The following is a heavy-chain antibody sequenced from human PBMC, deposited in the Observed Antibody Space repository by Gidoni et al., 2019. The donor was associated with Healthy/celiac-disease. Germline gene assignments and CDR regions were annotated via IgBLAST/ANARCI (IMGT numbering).Heavy chain of an antibody. CDR2: ISGSGGST. D-gene: IGHD3-22*01. Sequence: EVQLLESVVGLVQPGGSLRLACAASGFTFRSHAMNWVRQAPGKGLEWVSAISGSGGSTYYADSVKGRFTISRDNSKNTLYLQMNSLRAEETAVYYCAKDHTPPDETMIVVVNRYGYFDLWGRGTLVTVSS. CDR1: GFTFRSHA. V-gene: IGHV3-23*01. CDR3: AKDHTPPDETMIVVVNRYGYFDL. J-gene: IGHJ2*01.